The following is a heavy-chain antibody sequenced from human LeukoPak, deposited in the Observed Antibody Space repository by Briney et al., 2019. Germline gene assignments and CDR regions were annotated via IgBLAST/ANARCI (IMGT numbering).Heavy chain of an antibody. Sequence: SVKVSCKASGGTFSSYAISWVRQAPGQGLEWMGGIIPIFGTANYAQKFQGRVTITTDESTSTAYMELSSLRSEDTAVYYCAEGGIIKPGPLYYFDCWGQGTLVTVSS. J-gene: IGHJ4*02. D-gene: IGHD1-14*01. CDR3: AEGGIIKPGPLYYFDC. CDR2: IIPIFGTA. CDR1: GGTFSSYA. V-gene: IGHV1-69*05.